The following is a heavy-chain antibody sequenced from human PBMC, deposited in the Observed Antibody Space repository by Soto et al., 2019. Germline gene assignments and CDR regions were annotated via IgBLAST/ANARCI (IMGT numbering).Heavy chain of an antibody. CDR3: ARPPTPTTVVTQLYYFDY. CDR2: ISYDGSNK. D-gene: IGHD4-17*01. J-gene: IGHJ4*02. V-gene: IGHV3-30-3*01. CDR1: GFTFSSYT. Sequence: GGSLRLSCAVSGFTFSSYTMHLVRQAPGKGLEWVAVISYDGSNKYYADSVKGRFTISRDNSKNTLYLQMNSLRAEDTAVYYCARPPTPTTVVTQLYYFDYWGQGTLVTVSS.